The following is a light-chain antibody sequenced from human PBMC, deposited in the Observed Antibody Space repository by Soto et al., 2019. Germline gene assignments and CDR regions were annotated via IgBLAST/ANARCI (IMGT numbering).Light chain of an antibody. J-gene: IGKJ1*01. CDR1: QGISNF. V-gene: IGKV1-27*01. Sequence: DIQMTQSPSSLSASVGDRVTITCRANQGISNFLAWYQQKPGQVPKLLMYAASTLHSGVPSRFSGSRSGTDFTLTISSLQPEDVATYYFQKYNSAPQTFGQGTKVEIK. CDR3: QKYNSAPQT. CDR2: AAS.